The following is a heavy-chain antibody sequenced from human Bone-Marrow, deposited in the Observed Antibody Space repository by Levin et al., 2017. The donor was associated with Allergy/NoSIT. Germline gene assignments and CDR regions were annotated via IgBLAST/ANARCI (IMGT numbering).Heavy chain of an antibody. CDR2: IYHSGST. CDR1: GYSISSGYY. Sequence: SQTLSLTCAVSGYSISSGYYWGWIRQPPGKGLEWIGSIYHSGSTYYNPSLKSRVTISVDTSKNQFSLKLSSVTAADTAVYYCARIWFRENWFDPWGQGTLVTVSS. V-gene: IGHV4-38-2*01. J-gene: IGHJ5*02. D-gene: IGHD3-10*01. CDR3: ARIWFRENWFDP.